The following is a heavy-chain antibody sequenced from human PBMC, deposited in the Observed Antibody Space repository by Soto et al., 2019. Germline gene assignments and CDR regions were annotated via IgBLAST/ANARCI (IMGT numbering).Heavy chain of an antibody. V-gene: IGHV4-31*03. CDR2: IYYSGST. Sequence: QVQLQESGPGLVKPSQTLSLTCTVSGGSISSGGYYWSWIRQHPGKGLEWIGYIYYSGSTYYNPSLKSRVTISVDTSKNQFSLKLSSVTAADTAVYYCARDSLADSTRCGLDYWGQGTLVTVSS. J-gene: IGHJ4*02. CDR3: ARDSLADSTRCGLDY. CDR1: GGSISSGGYY. D-gene: IGHD2-2*01.